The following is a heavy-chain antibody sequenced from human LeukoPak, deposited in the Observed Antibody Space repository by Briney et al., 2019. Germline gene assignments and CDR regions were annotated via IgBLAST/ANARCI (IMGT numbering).Heavy chain of an antibody. CDR1: GGSVSSGSYY. V-gene: IGHV4-61*01. Sequence: PSETLSLTCTVSGGSVSSGSYYWSWIRQPPGKGLEWIGYIYYSGSTNYNPSLKSRVTISVDTSKNQFSLKLSSVTAADTAVYYCARDPVTAVLYYYGMDVWGQGTTVTVSS. CDR3: ARDPVTAVLYYYGMDV. J-gene: IGHJ6*02. D-gene: IGHD2-21*02. CDR2: IYYSGST.